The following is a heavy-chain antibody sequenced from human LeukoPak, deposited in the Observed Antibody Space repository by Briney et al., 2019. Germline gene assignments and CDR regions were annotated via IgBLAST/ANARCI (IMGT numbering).Heavy chain of an antibody. CDR3: ARGGGVDILTGFQY. Sequence: SVKVSCKASGYSFTGHYMHWVRQAPGQGLEWMGRIIPILDVTNYAQKFRGRVTITADQSTSTAYMELSSLRSEDTAVYYCARGGGVDILTGFQYWGQGTLVTVSS. J-gene: IGHJ4*02. CDR2: IIPILDVT. V-gene: IGHV1-69*04. CDR1: GYSFTGHY. D-gene: IGHD3-9*01.